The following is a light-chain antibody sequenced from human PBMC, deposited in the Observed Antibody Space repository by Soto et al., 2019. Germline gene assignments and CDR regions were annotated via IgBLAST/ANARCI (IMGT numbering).Light chain of an antibody. V-gene: IGLV2-14*01. Sequence: QSVLTQPASVSGSPGQSITISCTGTSGDVGDNDYVSWYQQHPGKAPKLIIYEVSNRPSGVSNLFSGSKSGNTASLAISVLPAEEDDYYYCSSSTSNNCVFGGGTKLTVL. CDR2: EVS. CDR3: SSSTSNNCV. CDR1: SGDVGDNDY. J-gene: IGLJ2*01.